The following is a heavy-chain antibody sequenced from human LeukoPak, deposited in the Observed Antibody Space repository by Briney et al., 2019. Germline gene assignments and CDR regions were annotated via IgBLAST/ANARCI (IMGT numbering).Heavy chain of an antibody. D-gene: IGHD3-10*01. J-gene: IGHJ5*02. CDR3: ARGITGMYYYDP. V-gene: IGHV3-74*01. CDR1: GFTFSSYW. Sequence: GGSLRLSCTASGFTFSSYWMHWVRQAPGKGLVWVSRINFDGSSTNYADSVKGRFAISRDNAKDTPYLQINSLRAEDTAVYYCARGITGMYYYDPWGQGTLVTVSS. CDR2: INFDGSST.